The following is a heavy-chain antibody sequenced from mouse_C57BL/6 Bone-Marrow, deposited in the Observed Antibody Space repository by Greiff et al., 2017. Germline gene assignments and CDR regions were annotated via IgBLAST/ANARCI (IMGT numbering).Heavy chain of an antibody. CDR2: ISSGSSTI. CDR3: ASTYSVNAMGY. Sequence: EVKGVESGGGLVKLGGSLKLSCAVPGFTFSDYGMHWVRQAPERGLEWVAYISSGSSTIYYADTVKGRFTISRDDAKNTLLLQMTSLRSENTSMYYCASTYSVNAMGYWDRGPSVPVSS. V-gene: IGHV5-17*01. J-gene: IGHJ4*01. D-gene: IGHD2-12*01. CDR1: GFTFSDYG.